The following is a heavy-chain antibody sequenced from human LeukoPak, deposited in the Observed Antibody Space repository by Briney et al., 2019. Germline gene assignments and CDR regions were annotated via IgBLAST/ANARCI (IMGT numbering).Heavy chain of an antibody. Sequence: SETLSLXCTVSGGSISNYYWSWIRQSAGKGLEWIGRIYTSGSTNYNPSLKSRVSMSVDTSKNQFSLRLRSVTAADTAVYYCARESGYYYDTSGYTFDYWGQGILVTVSS. V-gene: IGHV4-4*07. D-gene: IGHD3-22*01. CDR2: IYTSGST. J-gene: IGHJ4*02. CDR3: ARESGYYYDTSGYTFDY. CDR1: GGSISNYY.